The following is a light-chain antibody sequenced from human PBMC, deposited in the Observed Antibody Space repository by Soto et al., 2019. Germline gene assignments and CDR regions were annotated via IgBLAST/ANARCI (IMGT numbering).Light chain of an antibody. CDR1: QGISSW. CDR3: QQTDSLPHT. V-gene: IGKV1-12*01. Sequence: DIQMTQSPSSVSASVGDRVTITCRASQGISSWLAWYQQKPGKAPKLLIYAVSRLQSVGPSRFSGSGSGTDFTLTISSLQPEDFATYYCQQTDSLPHTVGQGTKLEIK. CDR2: AVS. J-gene: IGKJ2*01.